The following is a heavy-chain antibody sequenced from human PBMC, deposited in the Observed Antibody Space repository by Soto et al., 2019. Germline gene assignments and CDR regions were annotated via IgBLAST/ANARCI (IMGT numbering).Heavy chain of an antibody. CDR3: ARDVDTAMVNYFDY. Sequence: GGSLRLSCAASGFTFSIYAIHWVRQAPGKGLEWVAVISYDGSNKYYADSVKGRFTISRDNSKNTLYLQMNSLRAEDTAVYYCARDVDTAMVNYFDYWGQGTLVTVSS. CDR2: ISYDGSNK. CDR1: GFTFSIYA. D-gene: IGHD5-18*01. J-gene: IGHJ4*02. V-gene: IGHV3-30-3*01.